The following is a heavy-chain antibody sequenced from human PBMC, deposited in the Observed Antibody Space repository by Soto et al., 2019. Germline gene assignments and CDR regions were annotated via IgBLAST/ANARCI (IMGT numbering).Heavy chain of an antibody. D-gene: IGHD4-17*01. CDR3: ARADNGDRANAFHI. CDR2: ISSNGGST. Sequence: GGSLRLSCAASGFTFSSYAMHWVRQAPGKGLEYVSAISSNGGSTYYANSVKGRFTISRDNSKNTLYLQMGSLRAEDMAVYYCARADNGDRANAFHIWCQGTMVTGSS. J-gene: IGHJ3*02. CDR1: GFTFSSYA. V-gene: IGHV3-64*01.